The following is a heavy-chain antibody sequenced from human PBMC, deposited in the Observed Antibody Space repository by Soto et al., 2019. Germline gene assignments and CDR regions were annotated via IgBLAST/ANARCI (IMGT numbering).Heavy chain of an antibody. J-gene: IGHJ2*01. V-gene: IGHV4-34*01. CDR2: INHSGSS. CDR1: GGSFSGFY. Sequence: SETLSLTCAVHGGSFSGFYWTWIRQPPGKGLEWIGEINHSGSSNYNPPLKSRVTMSLDTSRNQFSLSLNSVTAADTAVYYCARMAGPWYFDLWGRGTLVTVPQ. CDR3: ARMAGPWYFDL.